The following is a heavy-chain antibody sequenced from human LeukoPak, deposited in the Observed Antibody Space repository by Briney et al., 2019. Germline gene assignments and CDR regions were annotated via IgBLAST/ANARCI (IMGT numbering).Heavy chain of an antibody. J-gene: IGHJ5*02. CDR3: ARDAFPAAALTAWFDP. Sequence: GGSLRLSCAASGFTFSSYEMNWVRQAPGKGLEWVSYISSSGSSTYYADSVKGRLTVSRDNAKNSLYLQMNSLRAEDTAVYYCARDAFPAAALTAWFDPWGQGTLVTVSS. CDR1: GFTFSSYE. CDR2: ISSSGSST. V-gene: IGHV3-48*03. D-gene: IGHD2-2*01.